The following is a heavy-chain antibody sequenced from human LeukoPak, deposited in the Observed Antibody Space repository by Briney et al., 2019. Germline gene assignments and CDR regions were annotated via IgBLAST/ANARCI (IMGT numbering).Heavy chain of an antibody. J-gene: IGHJ6*03. CDR1: GFTFNDYA. D-gene: IGHD3-10*01. V-gene: IGHV3-64*01. CDR3: ARSRGLDLHYYYYMDV. Sequence: GGSLRLSCAASGFTFNDYAMHCVRQAPGKRLEYVSTINSNGGSTNYANSVKARFTISRDNSKNTLYLQMGSLRGEDMSVYFCARSRGLDLHYYYYMDVWGKGTTVTVS. CDR2: INSNGGST.